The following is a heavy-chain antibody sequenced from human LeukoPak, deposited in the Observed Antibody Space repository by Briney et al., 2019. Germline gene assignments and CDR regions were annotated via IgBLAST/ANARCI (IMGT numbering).Heavy chain of an antibody. J-gene: IGHJ4*02. Sequence: SETLSLTCTVSGGSISSYYWSWIRQPPGKGLEWIGYIYYSGSTNYNPSLKSRVTISVDTSKNQFSLKLSSVTAADTAVYYCARGGDGYNSGPRGTYWSQGTLVTVSS. CDR3: ARGGDGYNSGPRGTY. V-gene: IGHV4-59*01. CDR1: GGSISSYY. CDR2: IYYSGST. D-gene: IGHD5-24*01.